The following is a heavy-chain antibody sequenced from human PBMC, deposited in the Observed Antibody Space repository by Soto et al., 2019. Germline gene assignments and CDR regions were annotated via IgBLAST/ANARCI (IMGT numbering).Heavy chain of an antibody. Sequence: EVQLVETGGGLIQPGGSRRLSCAPSGLIVITTYMNGVPQAPGKGLEWVSVLYSGGSTHYAGSVKGRFIISRDNSKNTLYLQMNSLRAEDTAVYYCARDRPGDEGDAFDIWGHGTLVTVSS. D-gene: IGHD3-10*01. V-gene: IGHV3-53*02. CDR1: GLIVITTY. J-gene: IGHJ3*02. CDR2: LYSGGST. CDR3: ARDRPGDEGDAFDI.